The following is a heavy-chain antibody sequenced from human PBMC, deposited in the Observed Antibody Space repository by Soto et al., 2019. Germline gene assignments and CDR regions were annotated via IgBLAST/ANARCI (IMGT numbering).Heavy chain of an antibody. V-gene: IGHV3-53*01. J-gene: IGHJ3*02. CDR1: GFTVSSNY. D-gene: IGHD2-15*01. Sequence: GSLRLSCAASGFTVSSNYMSWVRQAPGKGLEWVSVIYSGGSTYYADSVKGRFTISRDNSKNTLYLQMNSLRAEDTAVYYCAKDRVYCSGGSCSDAFDIWGQGTMVTVSS. CDR3: AKDRVYCSGGSCSDAFDI. CDR2: IYSGGST.